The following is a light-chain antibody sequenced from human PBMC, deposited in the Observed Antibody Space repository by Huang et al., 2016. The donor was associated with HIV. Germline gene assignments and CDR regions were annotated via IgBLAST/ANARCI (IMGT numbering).Light chain of an antibody. J-gene: IGKJ1*01. CDR2: KAS. Sequence: DIQMTQSPSTLSASVGDRVTITCRASQTFNYWLAWYQQKPGKAPKLLIYKASSLESGVPSRFSGSGSGTEFTLTISSLQPDDFATYYCQHFDTYPWTFGQGTKVEIK. V-gene: IGKV1-5*03. CDR1: QTFNYW. CDR3: QHFDTYPWT.